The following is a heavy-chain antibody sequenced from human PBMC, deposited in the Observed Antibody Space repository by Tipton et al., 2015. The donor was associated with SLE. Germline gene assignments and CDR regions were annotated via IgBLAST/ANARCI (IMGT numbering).Heavy chain of an antibody. CDR2: IYYSGST. Sequence: TLSLTCTVSGGSISSGSYYWSWIRQPPGKGLEWIGYIYYSGSTYYNPSLKSRVTISVDTSKNQFSLKLSSVTAADTAVYYCARGLSRAMWLGDYWGQGTLVTVSS. V-gene: IGHV4-61*01. CDR1: GGSISSGSYY. J-gene: IGHJ4*02. CDR3: ARGLSRAMWLGDY. D-gene: IGHD6-19*01.